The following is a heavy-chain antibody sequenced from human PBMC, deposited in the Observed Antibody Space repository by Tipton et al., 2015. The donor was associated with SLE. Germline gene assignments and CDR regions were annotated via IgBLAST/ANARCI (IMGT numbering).Heavy chain of an antibody. CDR2: IYYSGST. D-gene: IGHD1-26*01. CDR1: GGSISSYY. V-gene: IGHV4-59*12. J-gene: IGHJ3*02. Sequence: TLSLTCTVSGGSISSYYWSWSRQPPGKGLEWIGYIYYSGSTNYNPSLKSRVTISVDTSKNQFSLKLSSVTAADTAVYYCASNTRGAFDIWGQGTMVTVSS. CDR3: ASNTRGAFDI.